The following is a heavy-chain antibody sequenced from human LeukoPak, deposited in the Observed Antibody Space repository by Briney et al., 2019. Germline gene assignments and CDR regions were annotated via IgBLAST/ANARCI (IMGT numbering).Heavy chain of an antibody. CDR1: GFTFSSYS. D-gene: IGHD1-1*01. CDR2: ISSSSSYI. V-gene: IGHV3-21*01. Sequence: GGSLRLSCAASGFTFSSYSMNWVRQAPGKGLEWVSSISSSSSYIYYADSVKGRFTISRDNAKNSLYLQMNSLRAKDTAVYYCARDQLGADFDYWGQGTLVTVSS. CDR3: ARDQLGADFDY. J-gene: IGHJ4*02.